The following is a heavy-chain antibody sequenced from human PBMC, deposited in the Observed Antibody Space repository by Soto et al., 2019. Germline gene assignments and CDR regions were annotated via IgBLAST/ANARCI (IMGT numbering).Heavy chain of an antibody. Sequence: SETLSLTCSVSGGSISTYYWSWIRQPPGKGLEWIGYINYSGRTNYNPSLKSRVTMSLDTSKNQFSLKLRSVTAADTALFYCARYAGSSWFDYWGQGTLVTVSS. V-gene: IGHV4-59*01. J-gene: IGHJ4*02. CDR1: GGSISTYY. CDR3: ARYAGSSWFDY. CDR2: INYSGRT. D-gene: IGHD6-13*01.